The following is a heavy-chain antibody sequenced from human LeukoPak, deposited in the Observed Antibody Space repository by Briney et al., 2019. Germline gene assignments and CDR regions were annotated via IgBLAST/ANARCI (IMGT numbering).Heavy chain of an antibody. V-gene: IGHV4-34*01. CDR3: ARAGRFLEWLSHYYDSTGDAFDI. D-gene: IGHD3-3*01. CDR1: GGSFSGYY. CDR2: INHSGSA. J-gene: IGHJ3*02. Sequence: PSETLFLTCAVYGGSFSGYYWSWIRQPPGKGLEWIGEINHSGSANYNPSLKSRVTISVDTSKNQFSLKLSSVTAADTAVYYCARAGRFLEWLSHYYDSTGDAFDIWGQGTMVTVSS.